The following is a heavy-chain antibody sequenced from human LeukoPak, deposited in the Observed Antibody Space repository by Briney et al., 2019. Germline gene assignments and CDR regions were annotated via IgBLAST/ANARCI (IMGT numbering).Heavy chain of an antibody. J-gene: IGHJ4*02. V-gene: IGHV1-2*06. CDR2: INPNSGDT. CDR3: ARDYCSSTSCLFDY. Sequence: ASVKVSCKASGYTFTGYHMHWVRQAPGQGLEWMGRINPNSGDTNYAQKFQGRVTMTRDTSISTAYLELSRLRSDDTAVYYCARDYCSSTSCLFDYWGQGTLVTVSS. D-gene: IGHD2-2*01. CDR1: GYTFTGYH.